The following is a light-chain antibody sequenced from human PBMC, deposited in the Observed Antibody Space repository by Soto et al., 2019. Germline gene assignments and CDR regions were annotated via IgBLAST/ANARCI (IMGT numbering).Light chain of an antibody. CDR2: EVS. CDR3: NSYTTSTTWVWV. Sequence: QSALTQPASVSGSPGQSITISCTGTSSDVGSYNLVSWYQQHPGKAPKLIIYEVSNRPAGVSNRFSGSKSGNTASLTISGLQAEDEADYYCNSYTTSTTWVWVFGGGTKLTVL. J-gene: IGLJ3*02. V-gene: IGLV2-14*02. CDR1: SSDVGSYNL.